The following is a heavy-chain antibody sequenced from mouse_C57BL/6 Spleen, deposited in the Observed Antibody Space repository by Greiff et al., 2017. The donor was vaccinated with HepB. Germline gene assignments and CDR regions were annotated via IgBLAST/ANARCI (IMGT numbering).Heavy chain of an antibody. Sequence: EVMLVESEGGLVQPGRSMKLSCTASGFTFSDYYMAWVRQVPEKGLEWVANINYDGSSTYYLDSLKSRFIISRDNAKNILYLQMSSLKSEDTATYYCARHYGSSRGYFDYWGQGTTLTVSS. CDR1: GFTFSDYY. V-gene: IGHV5-16*01. J-gene: IGHJ2*01. CDR2: INYDGSST. CDR3: ARHYGSSRGYFDY. D-gene: IGHD1-1*01.